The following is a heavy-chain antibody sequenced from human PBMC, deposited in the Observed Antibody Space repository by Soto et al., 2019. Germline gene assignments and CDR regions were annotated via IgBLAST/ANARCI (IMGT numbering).Heavy chain of an antibody. CDR3: AKRSSSSTFDY. Sequence: GGSLRLSCAASGFTFDDYAMHWVRQAPGKGLEWVSSISWNSGIIAYADSVKGRFTISRDNSKNTLYLQMNSLRAEDTAVYYCAKRSSSSTFDYWGQGTLVTVS. V-gene: IGHV3-9*01. CDR1: GFTFDDYA. CDR2: ISWNSGII. J-gene: IGHJ4*02. D-gene: IGHD6-6*01.